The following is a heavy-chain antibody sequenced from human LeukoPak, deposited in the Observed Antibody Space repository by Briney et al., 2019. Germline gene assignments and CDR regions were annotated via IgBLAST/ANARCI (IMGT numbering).Heavy chain of an antibody. CDR1: GFTFSDYY. J-gene: IGHJ6*02. CDR2: ISSSGSTI. CDR3: AKDLSYAMGAYYHYYYGMDV. V-gene: IGHV3-11*01. Sequence: PGGSLRLSCAASGFTFSDYYMSWIRQAPGKGLEWVSYISSSGSTIYYADSVKGRFTISRDNSKNTLYLQMNSLRAEDTAIYYCAKDLSYAMGAYYHYYYGMDVWGQGTTVTVSS. D-gene: IGHD1-26*01.